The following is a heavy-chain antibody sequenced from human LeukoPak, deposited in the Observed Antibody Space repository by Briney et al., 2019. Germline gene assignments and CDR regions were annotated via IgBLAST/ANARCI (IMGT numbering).Heavy chain of an antibody. V-gene: IGHV3-66*01. CDR3: ARVDYALSVYYYYYMDV. D-gene: IGHD4-17*01. Sequence: GGSLRLSCAASGFTVSSNYMSWVRQAPGKGLEWVSVIYSGGSTYYTDSVKGRFTISRDNSKNTLYLQMNSLRAEDTAVYYCARVDYALSVYYYYYMDVWGKGTTVTISS. CDR1: GFTVSSNY. J-gene: IGHJ6*03. CDR2: IYSGGST.